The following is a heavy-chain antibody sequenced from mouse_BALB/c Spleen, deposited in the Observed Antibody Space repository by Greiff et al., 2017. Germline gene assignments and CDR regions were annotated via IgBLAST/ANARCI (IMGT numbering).Heavy chain of an antibody. Sequence: EVQLQESGPGLVKPSQSLSLTCSVTGYSITSGYYWNWIRQFPGNKLEWMGYISYDGSNNYNPSLKNRISITRDTSKNQFFLKLNSVTTEDTATYYCASYRYDSYAMDYWGQGTSVTVSS. CDR2: ISYDGSN. V-gene: IGHV3-6*02. CDR1: GYSITSGYY. D-gene: IGHD2-14*01. CDR3: ASYRYDSYAMDY. J-gene: IGHJ4*01.